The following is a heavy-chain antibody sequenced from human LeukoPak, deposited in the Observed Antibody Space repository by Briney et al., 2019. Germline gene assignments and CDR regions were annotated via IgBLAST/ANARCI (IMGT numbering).Heavy chain of an antibody. V-gene: IGHV3-23*01. Sequence: SGGSLRLSCAASGFTFSSYAMSWVRQAPGKGLEWVSAISGSGGSTYYADSVKGRFTISRDNSKNTLYLQMNSLRAEDTAVYYCAKDAVGSGYPNWFDPWGREPWSPSPQ. CDR2: ISGSGGST. CDR1: GFTFSSYA. J-gene: IGHJ5*02. CDR3: AKDAVGSGYPNWFDP. D-gene: IGHD3-22*01.